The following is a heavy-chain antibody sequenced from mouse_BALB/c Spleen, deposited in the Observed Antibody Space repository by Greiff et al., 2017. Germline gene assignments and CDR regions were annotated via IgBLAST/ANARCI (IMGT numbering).Heavy chain of an antibody. D-gene: IGHD1-1*01. CDR2: INPGSGGT. Sequence: QVQLQQSGAELVRPGTSVKVSCKASGYAFTNYLIEWVKQRPGQGLEWIGVINPGSGGTNYNEKFKGKATLTADKSSSTAYMQLSSLTSDDSAVYFCARDGSRRGYFGVWGAGTTVTVSS. J-gene: IGHJ1*01. CDR3: ARDGSRRGYFGV. CDR1: GYAFTNYL. V-gene: IGHV1-54*01.